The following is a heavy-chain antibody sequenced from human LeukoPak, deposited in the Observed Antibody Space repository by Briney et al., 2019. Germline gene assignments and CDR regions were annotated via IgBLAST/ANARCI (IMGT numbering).Heavy chain of an antibody. CDR3: ATTRSSWYFPPDY. CDR1: GFTFSTYA. CDR2: ISSNGGST. J-gene: IGHJ4*02. Sequence: GGSLRLSCAASGFTFSTYAMHWVRQAPGKGLEYVPAISSNGGSTYYANSVKGRFTISRDNSKNTLYLQMGSLRAEDMAVYYCATTRSSWYFPPDYWGQGTLVTVSS. D-gene: IGHD6-13*01. V-gene: IGHV3-64*01.